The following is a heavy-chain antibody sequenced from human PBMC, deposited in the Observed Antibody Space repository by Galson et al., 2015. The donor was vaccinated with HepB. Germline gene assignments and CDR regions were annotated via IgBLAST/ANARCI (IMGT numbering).Heavy chain of an antibody. V-gene: IGHV3-23*01. J-gene: IGHJ6*02. Sequence: SLRLSCAVSGFSLRAEAMSWVRQAPGTGLEWVSDVSGSGANTHYAESVKGRFTISRDLSKKMLYLQMNSLRPEDTAVYYCAKHMLRGALIAGTWGLDVWGQGTTVTVSS. CDR2: VSGSGANT. CDR1: GFSLRAEA. CDR3: AKHMLRGALIAGTWGLDV. D-gene: IGHD3-10*01.